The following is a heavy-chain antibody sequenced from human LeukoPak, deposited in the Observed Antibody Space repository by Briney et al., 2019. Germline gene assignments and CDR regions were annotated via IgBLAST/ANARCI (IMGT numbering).Heavy chain of an antibody. J-gene: IGHJ6*02. V-gene: IGHV3-7*01. Sequence: GGSLRLSCVASGFTFGKYWMSWVRQAPGKGLEWVANIKLDGSEKNYVDSVKGRFTISRDNAKNSLYLQMNSLRAEDTAVYYCARVSRDFYSNYYYYYGMDVWGQGTTVTVSS. CDR2: IKLDGSEK. CDR3: ARVSRDFYSNYYYYYGMDV. CDR1: GFTFGKYW. D-gene: IGHD4-11*01.